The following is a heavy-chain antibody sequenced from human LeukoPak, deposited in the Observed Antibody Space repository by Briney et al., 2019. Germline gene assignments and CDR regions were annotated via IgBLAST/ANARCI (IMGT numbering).Heavy chain of an antibody. CDR1: GGSFSGYY. CDR2: INHSGST. CDR3: ATHKRDDSSGYYRDYYYYYMDV. J-gene: IGHJ6*03. V-gene: IGHV4-34*01. D-gene: IGHD3-22*01. Sequence: SETLSLTCAVYGGSFSGYYWSWIRQPPGKGLEWIGEINHSGSTNYNPSLKSRVTISVDTSKNQFSLKLSSVTAADTAVYYCATHKRDDSSGYYRDYYYYYMDVWGKGTTVTISS.